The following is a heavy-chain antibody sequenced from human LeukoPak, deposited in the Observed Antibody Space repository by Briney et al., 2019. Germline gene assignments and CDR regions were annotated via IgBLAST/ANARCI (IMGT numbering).Heavy chain of an antibody. Sequence: GGSLRLSCAASGFTFSSYGMSWVRQAPGKGLEWVSAISGSGGSTYYADSVKGRFTISRDNSKNTLYLQMNSLRAEDTAVYYCAKDQYYYGSAGYYYYYYMDVWGKGTTVTFSS. CDR3: AKDQYYYGSAGYYYYYYMDV. J-gene: IGHJ6*03. CDR1: GFTFSSYG. V-gene: IGHV3-23*01. CDR2: ISGSGGST. D-gene: IGHD3-10*01.